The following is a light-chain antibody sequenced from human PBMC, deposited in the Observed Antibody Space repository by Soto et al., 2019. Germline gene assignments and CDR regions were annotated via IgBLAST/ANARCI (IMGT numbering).Light chain of an antibody. V-gene: IGLV2-8*01. Sequence: SVLTQPPSASGSPGQSVTISCTGTSSDVGGSNYVSWYQQHPGKAPKLMIYEVSKRPSGVPDRFSGSKSGNTASLTVSGLQAEDEADYYCSSYAGSNNVVFGGGTKLTVL. CDR1: SSDVGGSNY. J-gene: IGLJ3*02. CDR3: SSYAGSNNVV. CDR2: EVS.